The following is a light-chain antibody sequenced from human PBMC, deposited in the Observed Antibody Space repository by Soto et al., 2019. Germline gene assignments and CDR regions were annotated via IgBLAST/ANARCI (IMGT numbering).Light chain of an antibody. J-gene: IGLJ1*01. CDR2: DCS. CDR3: STYADTNRV. V-gene: IGLV2-8*01. CDR1: SSDVGGFNY. Sequence: QSVLTQPPSASGSPGQSVTISCTGTSSDVGGFNYVSCYQQHPGKSPKLMIYDCSKRPSGVPDRFSGSNSGNTASPTVSGRPASLEPDHFCSTYADTNRVFGPGTQVTVL.